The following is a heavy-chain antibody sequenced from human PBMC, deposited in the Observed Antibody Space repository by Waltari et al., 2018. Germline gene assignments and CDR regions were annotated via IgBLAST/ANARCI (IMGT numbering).Heavy chain of an antibody. J-gene: IGHJ4*02. V-gene: IGHV4-39*01. Sequence: QLQLQESGPGLVKPSETLSLTCPVSGGSISSSSYSRGWIRQPPGQGLEWIGSIYYSGSTYYNPSLKSRVTISVDTSKNQFSLKLSSVTAADTAVYYCARQRDYYGSGSSFDYWGQGTLVTVSS. D-gene: IGHD3-10*01. CDR2: IYYSGST. CDR3: ARQRDYYGSGSSFDY. CDR1: GGSISSSSYS.